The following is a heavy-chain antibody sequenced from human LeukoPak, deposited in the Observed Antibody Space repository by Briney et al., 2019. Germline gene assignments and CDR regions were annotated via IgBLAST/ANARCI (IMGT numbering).Heavy chain of an antibody. V-gene: IGHV4-30-4*08. D-gene: IGHD3-3*01. CDR1: GGSLSSGDYY. CDR3: ASAKYYDFWSGYDY. J-gene: IGHJ4*02. Sequence: SQTLSLTCTVSGGSLSSGDYYWSWIRQPPGKGLEWIGYIYYSGSTYYNPSLKSRVTISVDTSKNQFSLKPSSVTAADTAVYYCASAKYYDFWSGYDYWGQGTLVTVSS. CDR2: IYYSGST.